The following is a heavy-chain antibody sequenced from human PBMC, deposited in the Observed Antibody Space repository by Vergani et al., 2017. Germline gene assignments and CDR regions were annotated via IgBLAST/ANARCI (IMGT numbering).Heavy chain of an antibody. J-gene: IGHJ4*02. CDR2: ISGSGGST. D-gene: IGHD2-15*01. CDR1: GFTFSSYA. CDR3: AKVSEDIVVVVAATPGFDY. V-gene: IGHV3-23*01. Sequence: EVQLLESGGGLVQPGGSLRLSCAASGFTFSSYAMSWVRQAPGKGLEWVSAISGSGGSTYYADSVKGRFTISRDNSENTLYLQMNSLRAEDTAVYYCAKVSEDIVVVVAATPGFDYWGQGTLVTVSS.